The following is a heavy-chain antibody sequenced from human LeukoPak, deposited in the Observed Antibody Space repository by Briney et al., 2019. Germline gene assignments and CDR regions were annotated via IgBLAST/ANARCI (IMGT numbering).Heavy chain of an antibody. CDR1: GFTFSSYE. J-gene: IGHJ5*02. CDR3: ARDQFPDVLPTFWGFDP. Sequence: GGSLRLSCAASGFTFSSYEMNWVRQAPGKGLEWVSYISSSGSTIYYADPVKGRFTISRDNAKNSLYLQMNSLRAEDTAVYYCARDQFPDVLPTFWGFDPWGQGTLVTVSS. D-gene: IGHD3-10*01. V-gene: IGHV3-48*03. CDR2: ISSSGSTI.